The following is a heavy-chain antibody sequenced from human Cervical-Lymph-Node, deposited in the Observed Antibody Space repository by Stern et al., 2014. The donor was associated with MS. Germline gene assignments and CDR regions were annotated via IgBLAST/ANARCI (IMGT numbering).Heavy chain of an antibody. V-gene: IGHV4-30-4*01. J-gene: IGHJ4*02. CDR1: GGSISSDAYY. Sequence: QVQLQESGPGLVKPSQTLSITCAVSGGSISSDAYYWSWIRQSQWQGLERIGHIHNSGTTYYKPSLNSRVTISVDTSKNRFSLKLRSVTAADTAVYYCSRDADGYSLVFGYWGRGTLVTVSS. CDR2: IHNSGTT. D-gene: IGHD5-24*01. CDR3: SRDADGYSLVFGY.